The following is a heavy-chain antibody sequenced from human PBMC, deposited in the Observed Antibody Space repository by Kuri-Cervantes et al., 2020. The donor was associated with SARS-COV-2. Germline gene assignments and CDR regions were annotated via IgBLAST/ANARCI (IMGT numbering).Heavy chain of an antibody. J-gene: IGHJ4*03. CDR1: GGSFSNYY. CDR2: INHSGST. D-gene: IGHD6-19*01. CDR3: ARASGWYSIDY. V-gene: IGHV4-34*01. Sequence: SETLSLTCAVYGGSFSNYYWSWIRQPPGKGLECIGEINHSGSTDYNPSLKSRVTISVDTSKNQFSLKLSSVTAADTAVYYCARASGWYSIDYWGQGTTVTVSS.